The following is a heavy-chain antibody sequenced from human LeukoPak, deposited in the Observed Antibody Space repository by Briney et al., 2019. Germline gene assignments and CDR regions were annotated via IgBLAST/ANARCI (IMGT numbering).Heavy chain of an antibody. J-gene: IGHJ4*01. Sequence: GRSLRLSCAASGFTFSSYGMHWVRQAPGKGLEWVTVIWYDGSNKYYADSVKGRLTISRDNSKNTLYLQMNSLRAEDTAVYYCARDFYVGSKSYYIGYWGHGTLVTVSS. CDR2: IWYDGSNK. D-gene: IGHD3-10*01. V-gene: IGHV3-33*01. CDR1: GFTFSSYG. CDR3: ARDFYVGSKSYYIGY.